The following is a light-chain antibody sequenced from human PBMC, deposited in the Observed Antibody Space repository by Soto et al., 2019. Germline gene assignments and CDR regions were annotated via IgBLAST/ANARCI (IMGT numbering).Light chain of an antibody. J-gene: IGKJ1*01. CDR3: QQYNSYWT. Sequence: DIQMTQSPSTLSASVGDRVTITSRAIQSISSWLAWYQQKPGKALKLLIYKASSLESGVPSRFSGSGSGTEFTLISSSLQPDDFATYFCQQYNSYWTLGPGTQVEIK. CDR2: KAS. CDR1: QSISSW. V-gene: IGKV1-5*03.